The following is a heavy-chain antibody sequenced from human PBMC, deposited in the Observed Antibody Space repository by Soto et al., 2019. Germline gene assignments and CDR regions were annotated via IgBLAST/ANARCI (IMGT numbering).Heavy chain of an antibody. CDR2: IIPLFRTA. CDR1: GGTFSSFD. J-gene: IGHJ5*02. D-gene: IGHD4-17*01. V-gene: IGHV1-69*01. Sequence: QVQLVQSGTEVKKPGSSVRVSCKASGGTFSSFDITWVRQAPGQGLEWMGGIIPLFRTANYPQKFQGRIAITADASTNTAYMELYSLRYEDTAVYYCATDMGTVTRFDPWGQGTLVTVSS. CDR3: ATDMGTVTRFDP.